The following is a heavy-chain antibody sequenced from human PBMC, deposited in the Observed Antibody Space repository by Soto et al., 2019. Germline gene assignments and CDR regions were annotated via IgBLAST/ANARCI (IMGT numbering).Heavy chain of an antibody. D-gene: IGHD6-19*01. Sequence: GGSLRLSCAASGFTFSSYAMHWVRQAPGKGLEWVAVISYDGSNKYYADSVKGRFTISRDNSKNTLYLQMNSLRAEDTAVYYCARDPYSCGWFPSLNYYSYGMDVWGQGTTVTVSS. V-gene: IGHV3-30-3*01. CDR3: ARDPYSCGWFPSLNYYSYGMDV. CDR1: GFTFSSYA. CDR2: ISYDGSNK. J-gene: IGHJ6*02.